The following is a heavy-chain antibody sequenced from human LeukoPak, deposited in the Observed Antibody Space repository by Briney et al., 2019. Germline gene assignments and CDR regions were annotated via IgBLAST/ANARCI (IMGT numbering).Heavy chain of an antibody. CDR2: INHSGST. V-gene: IGHV4-34*01. CDR3: ARVARYYYDSSGYAGFDY. Sequence: SETLSLTCTVSEYSITSGYYWSWIRQPPGKGLEWIGEINHSGSTNYNPSLKSRVTISVDTSKNQFSLKLSSVTAADTAVYYCARVARYYYDSSGYAGFDYWGQGTLVTVSS. CDR1: EYSITSGYY. J-gene: IGHJ4*02. D-gene: IGHD3-22*01.